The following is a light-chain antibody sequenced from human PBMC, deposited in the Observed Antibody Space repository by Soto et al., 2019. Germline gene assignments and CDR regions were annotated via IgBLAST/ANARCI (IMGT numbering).Light chain of an antibody. J-gene: IGLJ1*01. V-gene: IGLV1-40*01. CDR1: RSNIGAGYD. CDR2: DDN. Sequence: QAVVTQPPSVSGAPGQRVTISCTGSRSNIGAGYDVQWYQQLPGTAPKLLIYDDNNRPSGVPDRFSGSKSGTSASLAITGLQAEDEADYYCQSHDSGLSGYVFGTGTKVTVL. CDR3: QSHDSGLSGYV.